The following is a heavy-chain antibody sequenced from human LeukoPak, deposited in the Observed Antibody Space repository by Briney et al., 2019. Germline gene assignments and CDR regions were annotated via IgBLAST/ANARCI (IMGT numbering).Heavy chain of an antibody. Sequence: GGSLRLSCAASGFTFSSYAMHWVRQAPGKGLEWVSVIYSGGSTYYADSVKGRFTISRDNSKNTLYLQMNSLRAEDTAVYYCARDPATTGTTGWFDPWGQGTLVTVSS. D-gene: IGHD1-1*01. CDR2: IYSGGST. CDR1: GFTFSSYA. V-gene: IGHV3-53*01. J-gene: IGHJ5*02. CDR3: ARDPATTGTTGWFDP.